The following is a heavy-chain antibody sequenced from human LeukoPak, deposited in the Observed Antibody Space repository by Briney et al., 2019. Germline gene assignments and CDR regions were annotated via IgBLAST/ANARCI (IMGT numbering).Heavy chain of an antibody. D-gene: IGHD3-10*01. V-gene: IGHV1-46*01. CDR1: GYTFTNYY. CDR2: INPSGGST. J-gene: IGHJ4*02. CDR3: AKVANYYYGSESYYFFEH. Sequence: ASVKVSCKTSGYTFTNYYIHWVRQAPGQGLEWMGIINPSGGSTTYAQKFQGRVTMTRDMSTSTVYMELSSLRVEDTAVYYCAKVANYYYGSESYYFFEHWGQGTPVTASS.